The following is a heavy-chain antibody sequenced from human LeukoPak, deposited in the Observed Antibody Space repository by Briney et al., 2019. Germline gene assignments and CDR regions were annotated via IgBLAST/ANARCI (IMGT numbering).Heavy chain of an antibody. J-gene: IGHJ4*02. CDR2: TYYRSKWYN. CDR3: ARGGRYSFDY. D-gene: IGHD1-1*01. CDR1: GDSVSSNSVA. Sequence: PSQTLSLTCVISGDSVSSNSVAWNWIRQSPSRGLKWLGNTYYRSKWYNDYAASVISRITINPDTSKNQFSLQLNSVTPEDTAVYYCARGGRYSFDYWGQGTLVTVSS. V-gene: IGHV6-1*01.